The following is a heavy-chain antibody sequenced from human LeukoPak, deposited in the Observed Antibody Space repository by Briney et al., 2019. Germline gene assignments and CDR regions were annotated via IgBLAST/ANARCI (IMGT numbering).Heavy chain of an antibody. CDR3: VRFLNDAFEI. Sequence: GDSLRISCKSYEYSFTNYWIGWVRQMPGKGLEWMGIIYPDDSDTKYSPSFQGQVTISADESINTAYLQWSSLKASDTAMYYCVRFLNDAFEIWGQGTMVTVSS. CDR1: EYSFTNYW. J-gene: IGHJ3*02. CDR2: IYPDDSDT. V-gene: IGHV5-51*01.